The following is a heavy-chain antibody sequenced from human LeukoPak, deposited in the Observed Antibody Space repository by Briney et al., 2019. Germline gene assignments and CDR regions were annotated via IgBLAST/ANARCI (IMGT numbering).Heavy chain of an antibody. CDR1: GGSFSGYY. J-gene: IGHJ5*02. V-gene: IGHV4-34*01. CDR2: INYSGRT. CDR3: ARRRKDLNWFDP. Sequence: SETLSLTCAVYGGSFSGYYWSWIRRPPGKGLEWIALINYSGRTFYNPSLERRVTISVDMSTNQFSLRLNSVTAADTAVYYCARRRKDLNWFDPWGQGTLVTVSS.